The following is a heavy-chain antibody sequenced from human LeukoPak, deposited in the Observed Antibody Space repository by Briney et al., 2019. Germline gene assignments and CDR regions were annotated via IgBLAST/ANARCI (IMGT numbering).Heavy chain of an antibody. D-gene: IGHD5-18*01. J-gene: IGHJ4*02. CDR1: GGSISSSSYY. CDR2: IYYRGST. Sequence: SETLSLTCTVSGGSISSSSYYWGWIRQPPGKGLEWIGSIYYRGSTYYNPSLKSRVTISVDTSKNHFSLRLSSVTAADTAVYYCARFGYTYGTHDYWGQGTLVTVSA. V-gene: IGHV4-39*07. CDR3: ARFGYTYGTHDY.